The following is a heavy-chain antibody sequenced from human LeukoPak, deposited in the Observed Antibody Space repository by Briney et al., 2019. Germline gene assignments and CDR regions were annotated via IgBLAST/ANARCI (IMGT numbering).Heavy chain of an antibody. D-gene: IGHD6-19*01. Sequence: PGGSLRLSCAASGFTFSNFVMNWVRQAPGKGLEWVSGISASGGSTYYADSVKGRFTISRDNSKNTLFLQMNSLRAEDTAVYYCTKDTHEQWLVRFDYWGQGSLVTASS. J-gene: IGHJ4*02. CDR3: TKDTHEQWLVRFDY. V-gene: IGHV3-23*01. CDR2: ISASGGST. CDR1: GFTFSNFV.